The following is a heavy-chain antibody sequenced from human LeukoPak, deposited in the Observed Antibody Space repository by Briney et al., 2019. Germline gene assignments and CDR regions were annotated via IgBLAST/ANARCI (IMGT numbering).Heavy chain of an antibody. CDR2: ISGSGGST. CDR3: AKGTMWELLRQPFDY. V-gene: IGHV3-23*01. J-gene: IGHJ4*02. D-gene: IGHD1-26*01. Sequence: GGSLRLSCAASGFSFRDYAMTWVRQAPGKGLEWVSAISGSGGSTYYTDSVKGRFTISRDNSKNTLYLQMNSLRAEDTAVYYCAKGTMWELLRQPFDYWGQGTLVTVPS. CDR1: GFSFRDYA.